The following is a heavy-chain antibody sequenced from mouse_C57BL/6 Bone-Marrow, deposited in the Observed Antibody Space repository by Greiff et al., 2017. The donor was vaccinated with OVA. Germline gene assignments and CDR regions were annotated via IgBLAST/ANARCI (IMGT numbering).Heavy chain of an antibody. V-gene: IGHV5-4*01. Sequence: DVKLVESGGGLVKPGGSLKLSCAASGFTFSSYAMSWVRQTPEQRLEWVATISAGGSYTYYPDNVKGRFTISRDNAKNNLYLQMSHLKSEDTAMYYGARDQGYDYDELDYWGQGTTLTVSS. CDR2: ISAGGSYT. J-gene: IGHJ2*01. CDR1: GFTFSSYA. D-gene: IGHD2-4*01. CDR3: ARDQGYDYDELDY.